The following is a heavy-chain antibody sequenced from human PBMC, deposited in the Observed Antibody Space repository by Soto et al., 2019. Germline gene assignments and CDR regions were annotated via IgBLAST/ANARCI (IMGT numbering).Heavy chain of an antibody. V-gene: IGHV4-39*01. Sequence: SETLSLTCTVTGDSINNRSYYWGRIRQPPGKGLEWIGSIYYSGSTYNNPSLKSRVSMSVDTSKNQFSLKLRSVTAADTALYYCARQRTSVVTQAYFDSWGQGSLVTVSS. CDR1: GDSINNRSYY. CDR2: IYYSGST. CDR3: ARQRTSVVTQAYFDS. J-gene: IGHJ4*02. D-gene: IGHD2-21*02.